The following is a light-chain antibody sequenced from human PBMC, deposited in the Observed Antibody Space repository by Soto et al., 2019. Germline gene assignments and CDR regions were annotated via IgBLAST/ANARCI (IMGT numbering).Light chain of an antibody. Sequence: IVMTQSPAPLSEIPGARAKLCCRASQSVGTKLAWYQQTPGQAPRLRIYGASNRATGVPARISGSVSGTEFTLTIASLQSEDFAVYYCQQYNNWPITFGQGTRLEIK. CDR3: QQYNNWPIT. CDR2: GAS. V-gene: IGKV3-15*01. CDR1: QSVGTK. J-gene: IGKJ5*01.